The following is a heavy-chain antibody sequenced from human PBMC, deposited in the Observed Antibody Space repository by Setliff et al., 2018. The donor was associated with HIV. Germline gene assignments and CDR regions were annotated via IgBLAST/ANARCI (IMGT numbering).Heavy chain of an antibody. D-gene: IGHD1-26*01. Sequence: PSETLSLTCTVSGGSINSGSYDWSWIRQPAGKGLEWIGHIYTSGSTNYNPSLKSRVTISVDTSKTQFSLRLNSLTATDTALYYCARASVGATGLYAFDIWGQGTVVTVSS. CDR3: ARASVGATGLYAFDI. CDR2: IYTSGST. J-gene: IGHJ3*02. V-gene: IGHV4-61*09. CDR1: GGSINSGSYD.